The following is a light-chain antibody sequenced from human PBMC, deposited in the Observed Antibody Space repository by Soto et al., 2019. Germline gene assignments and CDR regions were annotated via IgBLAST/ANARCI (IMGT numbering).Light chain of an antibody. CDR1: QSVSSN. Sequence: EIVMTQSPATLSVSPGERSTLSCRASQSVSSNLAWYQQKPGQAPRLLIYGASTRATGTPARFSGSGSGTEFTLTIRSLQSEDFAVYYCQQYNNWPPITFGQGTRREIK. CDR2: GAS. V-gene: IGKV3-15*01. CDR3: QQYNNWPPIT. J-gene: IGKJ5*01.